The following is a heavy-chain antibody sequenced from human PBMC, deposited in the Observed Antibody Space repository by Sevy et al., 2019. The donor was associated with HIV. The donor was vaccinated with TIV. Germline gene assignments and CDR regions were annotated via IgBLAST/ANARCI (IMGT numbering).Heavy chain of an antibody. CDR3: SKSSGYYDSSGYPSDY. D-gene: IGHD3-22*01. CDR2: ISGGGGST. CDR1: GFTFDNYA. V-gene: IGHV3-23*01. Sequence: GGSLRLSCAASGFTFDNYAMSWVRQAPGTGLEWVSAISGGGGSTYYADSVKGPFPISRDNSKNTLYLQMNSLRAEDTAVYYCSKSSGYYDSSGYPSDYWGQGTLVTVSS. J-gene: IGHJ4*02.